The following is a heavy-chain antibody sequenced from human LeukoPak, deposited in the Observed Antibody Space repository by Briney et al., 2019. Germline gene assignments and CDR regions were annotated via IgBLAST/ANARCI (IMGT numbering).Heavy chain of an antibody. CDR3: TRLLYYYDSTIYQRYFDY. D-gene: IGHD3-22*01. CDR1: GFTFSNYS. V-gene: IGHV3-48*01. CDR2: ISSASGAI. Sequence: GGCLRLSCAASGFTFSNYSMNWVRQAPGKGLEWVSYISSASGAIYYADSVKGRFTISRDNAKNTLYLQMNSLRSEDTAVYYCTRLLYYYDSTIYQRYFDYWGQGTLSPSPQ. J-gene: IGHJ4*02.